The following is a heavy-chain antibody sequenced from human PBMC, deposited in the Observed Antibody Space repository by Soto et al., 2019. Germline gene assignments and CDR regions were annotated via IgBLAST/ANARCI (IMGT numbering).Heavy chain of an antibody. CDR1: GGTFSSYA. D-gene: IGHD2-2*01. Sequence: SVKVSCKASGGTFSSYAISWVRQAPGQGLEWMGGIIPIFGTANYAQKFQGRVTITADESTSTAYMELSSLRSEDTAVYYCTKSSASGYCSSTSCYGGFDYWGQGTLVTVS. V-gene: IGHV1-69*13. CDR2: IIPIFGTA. CDR3: TKSSASGYCSSTSCYGGFDY. J-gene: IGHJ4*02.